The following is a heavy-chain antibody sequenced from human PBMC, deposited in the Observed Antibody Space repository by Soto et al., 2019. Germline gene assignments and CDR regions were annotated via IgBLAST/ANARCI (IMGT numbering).Heavy chain of an antibody. CDR2: IDSSGVYT. CDR1: EFTFSSYS. V-gene: IGHV3-23*01. CDR3: AREAGSGRSRRFDP. D-gene: IGHD3-10*01. J-gene: IGHJ5*02. Sequence: EVQLLESGGGLVQPGGSLRLSCAASEFTFSSYSVTWVRQAPGKGLEWVSIIDSSGVYTYYADSVKGRFTISRDNSKNTLFLQMNSLRAEDTAVYYCAREAGSGRSRRFDPWGRGTLVTVSS.